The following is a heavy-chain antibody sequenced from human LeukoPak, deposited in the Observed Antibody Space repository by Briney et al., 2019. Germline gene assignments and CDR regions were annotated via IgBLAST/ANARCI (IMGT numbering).Heavy chain of an antibody. CDR1: GFTFSSYA. J-gene: IGHJ4*02. CDR3: ARDYYGLADN. D-gene: IGHD3-10*01. Sequence: GGSLRLSCAASGFTFSSYAMHWVRQAPGKGLEWVAVISSDGSNKYYADSMKGRFTISRDNSKNTLYLQMNSLRAEDTAVYYCARDYYGLADNWGQGTLVTVSS. V-gene: IGHV3-30*04. CDR2: ISSDGSNK.